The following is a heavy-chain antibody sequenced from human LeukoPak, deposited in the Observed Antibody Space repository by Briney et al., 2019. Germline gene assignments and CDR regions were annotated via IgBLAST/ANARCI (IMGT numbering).Heavy chain of an antibody. J-gene: IGHJ4*02. V-gene: IGHV1-18*01. CDR3: ARVSGYDSSGYYY. CDR2: ISAYNGNS. CDR1: RYTFPSYG. Sequence: GASVKVSCKASRYTFPSYGLRWVRPAPGQGLEWMGLISAYNGNSNSAQKLQDRVTMTRDTSTSTAYMELRSLRSDDTAVYYCARVSGYDSSGYYYCGQGTLVTVSS. D-gene: IGHD3-22*01.